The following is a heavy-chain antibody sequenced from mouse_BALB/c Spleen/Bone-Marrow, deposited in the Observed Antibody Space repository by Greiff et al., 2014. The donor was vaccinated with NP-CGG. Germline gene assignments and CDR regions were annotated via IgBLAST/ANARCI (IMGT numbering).Heavy chain of an antibody. CDR2: IFPGDSTT. CDR1: GNTFTSYD. D-gene: IGHD1-2*01. V-gene: IGHV1S56*01. J-gene: IGHJ1*01. Sequence: QVQLQQSGVELVKPGASVKLSCKASGNTFTSYDINWVRQRPEQGLEWIGWIFPGDSTTKYNEKFKGKATLSTDKSSSTVHMQLCRLTSEDSAVYFCVRSRLRDWYFDVWGAGTTVPISS. CDR3: VRSRLRDWYFDV.